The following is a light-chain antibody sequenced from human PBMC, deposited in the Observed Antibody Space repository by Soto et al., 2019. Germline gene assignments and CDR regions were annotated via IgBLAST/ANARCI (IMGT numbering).Light chain of an antibody. J-gene: IGLJ2*01. Sequence: QSALTQPASVSGSPGQSITISCTGTSSDVGNYNPVSWYQQHPGKAPKLMIYEGSKRPSGVANRFSGSKSGNTASLTISGLQAEDEADYYCCTYAGRSTLVFGGGTKLTVL. V-gene: IGLV2-23*01. CDR1: SSDVGNYNP. CDR3: CTYAGRSTLV. CDR2: EGS.